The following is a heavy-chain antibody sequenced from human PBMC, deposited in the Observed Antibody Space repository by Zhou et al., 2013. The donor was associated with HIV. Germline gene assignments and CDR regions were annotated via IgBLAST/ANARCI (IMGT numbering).Heavy chain of an antibody. CDR1: GGTFTTYA. CDR3: ARVPRDYGRLRD. CDR2: IIPIFGTP. Sequence: QVQLVQSGAEVKKPGSSVKVSCKVSGGTFTTYAISWVRQAPGQGLEWMGGIIPIFGTPNYAQKFQDRLAITADESTSTAYMELSSLRSEDTAVYWCARVPRDYGRLRDWGQGTLVTVSS. V-gene: IGHV1-69*12. D-gene: IGHD4-17*01. J-gene: IGHJ4*02.